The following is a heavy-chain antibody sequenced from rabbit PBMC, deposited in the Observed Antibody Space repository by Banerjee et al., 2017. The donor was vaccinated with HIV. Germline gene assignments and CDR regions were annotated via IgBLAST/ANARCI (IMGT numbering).Heavy chain of an antibody. V-gene: IGHV1S43*01. CDR2: INTSSGNT. Sequence: QEQLEESGGDLVKPEGSLTLTCKASGFSFSNKYVMCWVRQAPGKGLEWIACINTSSGNTVYASWAKGRFTISSSTSLNSVDLKMTSLTAADTATYFCARAPYAYYTGDAYASFNLWGQGTLVTVS. J-gene: IGHJ4*01. D-gene: IGHD6-1*01. CDR1: GFSFSNKYV. CDR3: ARAPYAYYTGDAYASFNL.